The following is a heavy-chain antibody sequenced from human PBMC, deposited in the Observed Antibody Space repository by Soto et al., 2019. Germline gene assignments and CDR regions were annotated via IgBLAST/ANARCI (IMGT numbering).Heavy chain of an antibody. CDR2: ISGSGGST. J-gene: IGHJ4*02. D-gene: IGHD3-3*01. CDR3: AKGKERITIFGVVPGPIDY. V-gene: IGHV3-23*01. CDR1: GFTFSSYA. Sequence: PGGSLRLSCAASGFTFSSYAMSWVRQAPGKGLEWVSAISGSGGSTYYADSVKGRFTISRDNSKNTLYLQMNSLRAEDTAVYYCAKGKERITIFGVVPGPIDYWGQGTLVTVSS.